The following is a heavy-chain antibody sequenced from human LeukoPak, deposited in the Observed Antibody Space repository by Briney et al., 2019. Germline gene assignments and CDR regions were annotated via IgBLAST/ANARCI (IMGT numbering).Heavy chain of an antibody. J-gene: IGHJ4*02. V-gene: IGHV4-4*07. CDR2: IYSSGST. D-gene: IGHD6-13*01. CDR3: ASDYSSSWYYFDY. Sequence: SETLSLTCTVSGGSISNYYWNWIRQPAGKGLEWIGRIYSSGSTNYNPSLKSRVTISVDTSKNQFSLKLSSVTAADTAVYYCASDYSSSWYYFDYWGQGTLVTVSS. CDR1: GGSISNYY.